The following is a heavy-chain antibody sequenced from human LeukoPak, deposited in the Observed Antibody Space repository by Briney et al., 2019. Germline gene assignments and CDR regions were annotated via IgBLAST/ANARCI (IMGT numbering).Heavy chain of an antibody. CDR2: ISSSSSYI. D-gene: IGHD6-13*01. CDR1: GFTFSSYS. J-gene: IGHJ5*02. CDR3: AKKADSSSRS. V-gene: IGHV3-21*01. Sequence: PGGSLRLSCAASGFTFSSYSMNWVRQAPGKGLEWVSSISSSSSYIYYADSVKGRFTISRDNSKNTLYPQMNSLRAEDTAVYYCAKKADSSSRSWGQGTLVTVSS.